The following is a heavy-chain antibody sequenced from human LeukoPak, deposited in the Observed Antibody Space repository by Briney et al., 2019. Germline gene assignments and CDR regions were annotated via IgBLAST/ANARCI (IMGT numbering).Heavy chain of an antibody. CDR2: INPNSGGT. D-gene: IGHD1-26*01. CDR1: GYTLTELS. J-gene: IGHJ3*02. V-gene: IGHV1-2*02. Sequence: ASVKVSCKVSGYTLTELSMHWVRQAPGQGLEWMGWINPNSGGTNYAQKFQGRVTMTRDTSISTAYMELSRLRSDDTAVYYCARDFVGTDAFDIWGQGTMVTVSS. CDR3: ARDFVGTDAFDI.